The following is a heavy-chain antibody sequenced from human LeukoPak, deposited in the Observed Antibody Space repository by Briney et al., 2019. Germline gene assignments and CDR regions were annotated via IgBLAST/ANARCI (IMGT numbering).Heavy chain of an antibody. CDR3: ARDQQYHRPAGWFDP. J-gene: IGHJ5*02. CDR2: GSDIGGT. D-gene: IGHD1-14*01. CDR1: GGSLNGHY. V-gene: IGHV4-34*01. Sequence: PSETLSLTCAVYGGSLNGHYWSWIRQSPGKGLEWLGEGSDIGGTKFNPSLKSRVSISADTSKNQFSLELNSVTAADTAVYYCARDQQYHRPAGWFDPWGQGTLVTVSS.